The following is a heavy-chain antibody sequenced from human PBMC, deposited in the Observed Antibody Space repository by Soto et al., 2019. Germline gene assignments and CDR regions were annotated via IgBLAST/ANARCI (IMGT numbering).Heavy chain of an antibody. CDR1: GLTLSSNA. CDR2: ISGRGDST. D-gene: IGHD3-22*01. J-gene: IGHJ4*02. CDR3: EKNYDSDGYYTQN. V-gene: IGHV3-23*01. Sequence: GGSLELSCAAPGLTLSSNAMTWARQAPGKGLEWVSAISGRGDSTYYADFVKGRFTISRDNSKDTLYLQMNSLRADDTAVYYCEKNYDSDGYYTQNWGQGTLVTVSS.